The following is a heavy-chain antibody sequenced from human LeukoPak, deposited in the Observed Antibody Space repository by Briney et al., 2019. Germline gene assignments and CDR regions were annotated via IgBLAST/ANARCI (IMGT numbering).Heavy chain of an antibody. Sequence: PGGSLRLSCAASGFTFSGSAMHWVRQASGKGLEWVSSISSSSSYIYYADSVKGRFTISRDNAKNSLYLQMNSLRAEDTAVYYCASNPTYSPGDYWGQGTLVTVSS. CDR1: GFTFSGSA. CDR2: ISSSSSYI. V-gene: IGHV3-21*01. J-gene: IGHJ4*02. CDR3: ASNPTYSPGDY. D-gene: IGHD3-16*01.